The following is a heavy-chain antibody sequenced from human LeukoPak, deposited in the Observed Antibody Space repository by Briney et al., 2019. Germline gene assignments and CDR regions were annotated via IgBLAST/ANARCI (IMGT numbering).Heavy chain of an antibody. V-gene: IGHV3-21*04. Sequence: GSLRLSCAASGFTFSSYSMNWVRQAPGKGLEWVSSISRSSNYKYYADSVKGRFTISRDNSKNTLYLQMNSLRAEDTAVYYCAKFRGYSYGPIGYWGQGTLVTVSS. CDR1: GFTFSSYS. CDR3: AKFRGYSYGPIGY. J-gene: IGHJ4*02. D-gene: IGHD5-18*01. CDR2: ISRSSNYK.